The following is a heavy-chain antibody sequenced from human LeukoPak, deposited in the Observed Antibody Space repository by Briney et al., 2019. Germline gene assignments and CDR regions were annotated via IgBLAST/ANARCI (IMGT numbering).Heavy chain of an antibody. Sequence: ASVKVSCKASGYSFTSHGISWVRQAPGQGLEWMGWISGYNGNTNYAQKFQGRVTMTTDTSTSTAYMELRCLRSDDTAIYYCARQVDTTMALPDYWGQGTLVTVSS. D-gene: IGHD5-18*01. V-gene: IGHV1-18*01. CDR3: ARQVDTTMALPDY. CDR2: ISGYNGNT. CDR1: GYSFTSHG. J-gene: IGHJ4*02.